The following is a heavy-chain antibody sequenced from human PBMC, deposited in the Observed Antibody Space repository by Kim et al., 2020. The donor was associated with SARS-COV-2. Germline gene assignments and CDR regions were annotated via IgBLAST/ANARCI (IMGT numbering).Heavy chain of an antibody. V-gene: IGHV1-46*01. Sequence: AQKFQGRVTMTRDTSTSTVYMEVSSLRSEDTAVYYWARDTVSSGSLLMDYWGQGTLVTVSS. J-gene: IGHJ4*02. CDR3: ARDTVSSGSLLMDY. D-gene: IGHD3-22*01.